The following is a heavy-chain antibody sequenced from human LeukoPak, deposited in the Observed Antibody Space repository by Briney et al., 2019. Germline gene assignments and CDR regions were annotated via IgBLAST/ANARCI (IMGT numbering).Heavy chain of an antibody. D-gene: IGHD5-24*01. CDR3: ASVGNVETDY. CDR2: ISSSSSYI. J-gene: IGHJ4*02. CDR1: GFTFSSYS. Sequence: GGPLRLSCAASGFTFSSYSMNWVRQAPGKGLEWVSSISSSSSYIYYADLVKGRFTISRDNAKNSLFLQMNSLRAEDTAVYYCASVGNVETDYWGQGTLVTVSS. V-gene: IGHV3-21*01.